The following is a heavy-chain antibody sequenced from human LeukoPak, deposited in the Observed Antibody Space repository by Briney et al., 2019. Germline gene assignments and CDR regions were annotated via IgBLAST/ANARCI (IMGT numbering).Heavy chain of an antibody. J-gene: IGHJ4*02. CDR3: AKASNPYYDFWSGNYYFDY. V-gene: IGHV3-23*01. CDR1: GFTINTYA. CDR2: ISGSGGST. D-gene: IGHD3-3*01. Sequence: GGSLRLSCVVSGFTINTYAMTWVRQAPGKGLEWVSAISGSGGSTYYADSVKGRFTISRDNSKNTLYLQMNSLRAEDTAVYYCAKASNPYYDFWSGNYYFDYWGQGTLVTVSS.